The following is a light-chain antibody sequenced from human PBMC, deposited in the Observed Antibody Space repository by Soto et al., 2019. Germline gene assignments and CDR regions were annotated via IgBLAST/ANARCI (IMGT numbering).Light chain of an antibody. Sequence: QSVLTQSASVSGSPGQSITLSCTGTSSDVGSYNLVSWYQQHPGKAPKLMISEGGKRPSGVSNRFSGSKSGNTASLTISGLQAEDEADYYCCSFAGGSTYVFGTGTKVTV. CDR1: SSDVGSYNL. CDR3: CSFAGGSTYV. V-gene: IGLV2-23*01. J-gene: IGLJ1*01. CDR2: EGG.